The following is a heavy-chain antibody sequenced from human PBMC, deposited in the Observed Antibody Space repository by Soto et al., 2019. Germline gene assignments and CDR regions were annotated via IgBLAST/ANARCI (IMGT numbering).Heavy chain of an antibody. CDR1: GFTFSSYS. J-gene: IGHJ4*02. V-gene: IGHV3-48*02. CDR3: ARGESGSYSDY. CDR2: ISSSSSTI. D-gene: IGHD1-26*01. Sequence: EVQLVESGGGLVQPGGSLRLSCAASGFTFSSYSMNWVRQAPGKGLEWVSYISSSSSTIYYADSVKGRFTISRDNAKNSLHLQMNSLRDEDTAVYYCARGESGSYSDYWGQGTLVTVSS.